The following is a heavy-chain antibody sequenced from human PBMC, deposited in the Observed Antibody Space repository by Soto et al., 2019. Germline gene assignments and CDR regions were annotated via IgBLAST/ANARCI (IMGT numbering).Heavy chain of an antibody. CDR1: GFTFSSYS. V-gene: IGHV3-48*02. CDR2: ISSSSSTI. J-gene: IGHJ4*02. Sequence: EVQLVESGGGLVQPGGSLRLSCAASGFTFSSYSMNWVRQAPGKGLEWVSYISSSSSTIYYADSVKGRFTISRDNAKNSLYLQMNSLRDEDTAVYYCARGGEDTAMVVTGDFDYWGQGTLVTVSS. D-gene: IGHD5-18*01. CDR3: ARGGEDTAMVVTGDFDY.